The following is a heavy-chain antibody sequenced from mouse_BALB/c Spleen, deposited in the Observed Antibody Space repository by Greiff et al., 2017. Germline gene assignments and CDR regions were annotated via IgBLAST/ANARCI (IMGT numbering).Heavy chain of an antibody. CDR3: ASEKDYGNRYAMDY. J-gene: IGHJ4*01. V-gene: IGHV5-9-4*01. D-gene: IGHD2-1*01. CDR2: ISSGGSYT. Sequence: EVQLVESGGGLVKPGGSLKLSCAASGFTFSSYAMSWVRQSPEKRLEWVAEISSGGSYTYYPDTVTGRFTISRDNAKNTLYLEMSSLRSEDTAMYYCASEKDYGNRYAMDYWGQGTSVTVSS. CDR1: GFTFSSYA.